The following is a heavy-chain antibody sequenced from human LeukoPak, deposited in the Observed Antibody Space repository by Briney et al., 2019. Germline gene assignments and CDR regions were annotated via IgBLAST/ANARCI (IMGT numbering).Heavy chain of an antibody. CDR3: ARHTGYNSGYYYYYMDV. CDR1: GASISSKNSY. Sequence: SETLSLICTVSGASISSKNSYWDWIRQPPGKGLQWIGSISYTGNTYYNPSLKSRVTISVDTSKNQFSLKLSSVTAADTAVFYCARHTGYNSGYYYYYMDVWGKGTTVTVSS. D-gene: IGHD5-24*01. V-gene: IGHV4-39*01. J-gene: IGHJ6*03. CDR2: ISYTGNT.